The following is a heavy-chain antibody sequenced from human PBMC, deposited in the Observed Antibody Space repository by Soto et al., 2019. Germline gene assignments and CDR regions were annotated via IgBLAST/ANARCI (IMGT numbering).Heavy chain of an antibody. Sequence: QVQLVQSGAEVKKPGASVKVSCKASGYTFSNYLLHWVRQAPGQGLEWMGWINAGNGHTKYSQKLQGRVTFTRDTSANTAYIELSSLRSEDTAVYYCASPSYGSGSYYWGQGTLVTVSS. CDR3: ASPSYGSGSYY. CDR2: INAGNGHT. CDR1: GYTFSNYL. V-gene: IGHV1-3*01. D-gene: IGHD3-10*01. J-gene: IGHJ4*02.